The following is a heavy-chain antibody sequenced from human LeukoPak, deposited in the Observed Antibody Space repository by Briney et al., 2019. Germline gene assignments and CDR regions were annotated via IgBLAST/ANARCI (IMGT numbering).Heavy chain of an antibody. CDR1: GYTFTSYG. D-gene: IGHD3-10*01. J-gene: IGHJ4*02. Sequence: VASVKVSCKASGYTFTSYGISWVRQAPGQGLEWMGWISAYNGNTNYAQKLQGRVTMTTDTSTSTAYMELRSLTSDDTAIYYCAREESIGSYQFLHDSWGQGTLVTVSS. V-gene: IGHV1-18*01. CDR3: AREESIGSYQFLHDS. CDR2: ISAYNGNT.